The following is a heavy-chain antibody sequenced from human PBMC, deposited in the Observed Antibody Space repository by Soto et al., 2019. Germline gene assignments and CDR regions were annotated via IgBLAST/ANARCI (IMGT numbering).Heavy chain of an antibody. CDR2: INPNSGGT. CDR1: GYTFTGYY. J-gene: IGHJ4*02. V-gene: IGHV1-2*04. Sequence: GASVKVSCKASGYTFTGYYMHWVRQAPGQGLEWMGWINPNSGGTNYAQKFQGWVTMTRDTSISTAYMELSRLRSDDTAVYYCAREGIVGATTSGGFDYWGQGTLVTVSS. CDR3: AREGIVGATTSGGFDY. D-gene: IGHD1-26*01.